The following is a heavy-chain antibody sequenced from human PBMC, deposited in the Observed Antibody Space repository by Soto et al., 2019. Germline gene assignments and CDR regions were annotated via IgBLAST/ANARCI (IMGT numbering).Heavy chain of an antibody. CDR3: ARRGSSSWLQLGESYGMDV. CDR2: IDPSDSYT. D-gene: IGHD6-13*01. V-gene: IGHV5-10-1*01. Sequence: PGESLKISCNGSGYIFTSYWISWVRQLPGKGLEWMGRIDPSDSYTNYSPSFQGHVTISADKSISTAYLQWSSLKASDTAMYYCARRGSSSWLQLGESYGMDVWGQGTTVTVSS. CDR1: GYIFTSYW. J-gene: IGHJ6*02.